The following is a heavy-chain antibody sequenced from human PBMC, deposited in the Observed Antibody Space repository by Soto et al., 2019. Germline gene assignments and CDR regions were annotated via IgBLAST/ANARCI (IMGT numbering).Heavy chain of an antibody. CDR1: GDSVSSKSAT. Sequence: SQTLSLTCAISGDSVSSKSATWNWIRQSPSRGLEWLGRTYYRSKWSTDYAVSVKGRITVNPDTSKNQFSLRLNSVTPEDTAVYYCARALAGSYDYWGQGTLVTVPQ. D-gene: IGHD1-26*01. V-gene: IGHV6-1*01. J-gene: IGHJ4*02. CDR3: ARALAGSYDY. CDR2: TYYRSKWST.